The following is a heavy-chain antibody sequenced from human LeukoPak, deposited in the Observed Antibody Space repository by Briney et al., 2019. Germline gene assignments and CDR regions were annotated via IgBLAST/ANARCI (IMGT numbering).Heavy chain of an antibody. CDR2: IYYSGST. J-gene: IGHJ3*02. CDR3: ARAGVVVVAADHDAFDI. V-gene: IGHV4-59*01. Sequence: PSETLSLTCTVSGGSISSYYWSWIRQPPGKGLEWIGYIYYSGSTNYNPSLKSRVTISVETSKNQFSLKLSSVTAADTAVYYCARAGVVVVAADHDAFDIWGQGTMVTVSS. CDR1: GGSISSYY. D-gene: IGHD2-15*01.